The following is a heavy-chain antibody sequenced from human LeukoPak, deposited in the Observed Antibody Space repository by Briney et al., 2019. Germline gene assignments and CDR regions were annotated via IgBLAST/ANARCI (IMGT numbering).Heavy chain of an antibody. J-gene: IGHJ4*02. CDR3: SRGLHDYGDSNYYFDQ. Sequence: GGSLRLSCAASGFTFSNAWMSWVRQAPGKGLEWVGRIKSKTDGGTSDYAAPVKGRFTISRDDSKNTLYLQMNSLKTEDTALYYCSRGLHDYGDSNYYFDQWGRGTQVTVSS. CDR1: GFTFSNAW. V-gene: IGHV3-15*01. CDR2: IKSKTDGGTS. D-gene: IGHD4-17*01.